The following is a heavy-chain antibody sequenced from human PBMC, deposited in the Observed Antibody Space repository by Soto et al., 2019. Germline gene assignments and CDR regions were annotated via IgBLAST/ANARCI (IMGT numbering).Heavy chain of an antibody. D-gene: IGHD2-2*01. CDR2: ISHDGNNK. Sequence: QVQLVQSGGGVVQPGRSLRLSCAASGFTFSSYVTHWVRQAPGKGLEWVAVISHDGNNKYYADSVKGRFTISRDNSKNTLYLQMNSLTTADTAVYYCAKGGPDCASTTCYLLVAFDIWGQGTMVTVSS. CDR1: GFTFSSYV. CDR3: AKGGPDCASTTCYLLVAFDI. J-gene: IGHJ3*02. V-gene: IGHV3-30*18.